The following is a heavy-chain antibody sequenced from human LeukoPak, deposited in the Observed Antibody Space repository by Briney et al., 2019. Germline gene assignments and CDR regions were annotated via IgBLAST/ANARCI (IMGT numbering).Heavy chain of an antibody. Sequence: PGGSLRLSCAASGFTFSSYGMHWVRQAPGKGLEWVAVISYDGSNKYYADSVKGRFTISRDNSKNTLYLQMNSLRAEDTAVYYCAKDRALGATIILGAFDIWGQGTMVTVSS. D-gene: IGHD5-24*01. J-gene: IGHJ3*02. CDR2: ISYDGSNK. V-gene: IGHV3-30*18. CDR1: GFTFSSYG. CDR3: AKDRALGATIILGAFDI.